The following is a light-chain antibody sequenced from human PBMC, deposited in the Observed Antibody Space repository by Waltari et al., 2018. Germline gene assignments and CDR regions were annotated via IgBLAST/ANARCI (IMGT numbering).Light chain of an antibody. Sequence: DIQLTQSPSFLSSSVGDRLTITCRASQGISSYLAWYQVRPGKAPKLLIDSASTLQSGVPSRFSGSGSGTDFTLTISSLQPEDFATYYCQQLNSYPLTFGGGTKLEIK. CDR2: SAS. V-gene: IGKV1-9*01. CDR3: QQLNSYPLT. J-gene: IGKJ4*01. CDR1: QGISSY.